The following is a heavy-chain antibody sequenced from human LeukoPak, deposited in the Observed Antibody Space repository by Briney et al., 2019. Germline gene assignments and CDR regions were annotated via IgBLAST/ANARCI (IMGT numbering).Heavy chain of an antibody. CDR1: GYTFTSYY. CDR2: INPSGGST. Sequence: ASVKVSCKASGYTFTSYYMHWVRQAPGQGLEWMGIINPSGGSTSYAQKFQGRVTMTGDTSTSTVYMELSSLRSEDTAVYYCASSFSSGWYSSGGIDYWGQGTLVTVSS. V-gene: IGHV1-46*03. J-gene: IGHJ4*02. CDR3: ASSFSSGWYSSGGIDY. D-gene: IGHD6-19*01.